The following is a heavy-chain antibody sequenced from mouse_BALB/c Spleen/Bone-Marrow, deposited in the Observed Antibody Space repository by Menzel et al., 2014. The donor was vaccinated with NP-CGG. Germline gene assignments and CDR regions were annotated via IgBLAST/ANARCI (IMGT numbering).Heavy chain of an antibody. D-gene: IGHD2-1*01. J-gene: IGHJ4*01. CDR1: GYTFTDYV. CDR2: IYPGSGST. Sequence: QVQLQQSGPELVKPGTSVKMSCKASGYTFTDYVIIWVKQRTGQGLEWIGEIYPGSGSTSYNENFKDKATLTADKSSTTTYMQRSRLTSEDSAVYLWARGGNFAAMDYWGQGTSVTVSS. V-gene: IGHV1-77*01. CDR3: ARGGNFAAMDY.